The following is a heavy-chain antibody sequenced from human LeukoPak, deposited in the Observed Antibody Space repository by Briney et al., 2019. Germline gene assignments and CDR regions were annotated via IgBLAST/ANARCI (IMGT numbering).Heavy chain of an antibody. V-gene: IGHV3-48*02. D-gene: IGHD6-6*01. CDR3: AEARTYYYAMDV. Sequence: GGSLRLSCVASGFTFSSYSMNWVRQAPGKGLEWVSYISSGSSTTYHVDSVKGRFTISRDNAKNSLYLQMNSLRDEDTAVYYCAEARTYYYAMDVWGQGTTVTVSS. J-gene: IGHJ6*02. CDR1: GFTFSSYS. CDR2: ISSGSSTT.